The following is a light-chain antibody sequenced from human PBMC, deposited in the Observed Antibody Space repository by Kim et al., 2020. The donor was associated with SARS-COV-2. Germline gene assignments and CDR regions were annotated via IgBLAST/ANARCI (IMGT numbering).Light chain of an antibody. CDR1: QYISDL. CDR3: QHYNSYPYT. CDR2: KAS. V-gene: IGKV1-5*03. J-gene: IGKJ2*01. Sequence: DIHMTQSPSTLSASVGDRVTITCRASQYISDLLAWYQQKPGKAPSLLIYKASTLESGVPSRFSGSGSGTQFSLTITSLQPDDFATYYCQHYNSYPYTFGQGTKLEI.